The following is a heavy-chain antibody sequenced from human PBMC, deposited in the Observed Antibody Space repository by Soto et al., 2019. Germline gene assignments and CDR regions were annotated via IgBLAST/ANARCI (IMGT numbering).Heavy chain of an antibody. J-gene: IGHJ5*02. V-gene: IGHV3-7*01. D-gene: IGHD6-13*01. Sequence: GGSLRLSCAASGFTFSSYWMSWVRQAPGKGLEWVANIKQDGSEKYYVDSVKGRFTISRDNAKNSLYLQMNSLRAEDTAVYYCARDTGAAAGTGFDPWGQGTLVTVSS. CDR3: ARDTGAAAGTGFDP. CDR2: IKQDGSEK. CDR1: GFTFSSYW.